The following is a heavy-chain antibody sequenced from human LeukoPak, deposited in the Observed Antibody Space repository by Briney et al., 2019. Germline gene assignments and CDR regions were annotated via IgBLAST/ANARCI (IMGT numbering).Heavy chain of an antibody. V-gene: IGHV4-4*07. D-gene: IGHD1-26*01. Sequence: SETLSLTCTVSGGSVNSYYWSWIRQPAGKGLEWIGHIYASGSNDYNPSLKSRVTMSLDMAKNQFSLKLSSVTAADTAVYYCARDATSFDYWGQGTLVTVSS. CDR1: GGSVNSYY. CDR2: IYASGSN. J-gene: IGHJ4*02. CDR3: ARDATSFDY.